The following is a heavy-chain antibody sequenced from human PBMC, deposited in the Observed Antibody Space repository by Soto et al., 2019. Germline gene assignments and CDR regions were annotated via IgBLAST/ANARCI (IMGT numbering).Heavy chain of an antibody. D-gene: IGHD6-13*01. CDR1: GYTFTSYG. V-gene: IGHV1-18*01. J-gene: IGHJ5*02. CDR2: ISAYNGNT. Sequence: QVQLVQSGAEVKNSGASVKVSCKASGYTFTSYGISWVRQAPGQGLEWMGWISAYNGNTNYAQKLQGRVTMTTDKSTSTAYMELRSLRSDDTAVYYCARVKGQQLVRGWFDPWGQGTLVTVSS. CDR3: ARVKGQQLVRGWFDP.